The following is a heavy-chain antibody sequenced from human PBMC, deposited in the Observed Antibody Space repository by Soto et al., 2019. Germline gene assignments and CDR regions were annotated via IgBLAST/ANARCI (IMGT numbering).Heavy chain of an antibody. V-gene: IGHV1-69*13. D-gene: IGHD3-22*01. Sequence: SVKVSCKASGGTSSSNAISWVRQAPGQGLEWMGGITLIFGTANYAQKFQGRVTITADESTTTAYMELSSLRSEDTAVYYCARPDEGGYSSNHHYYYALDVWGQGTTVTVSS. CDR1: GGTSSSNA. CDR3: ARPDEGGYSSNHHYYYALDV. J-gene: IGHJ6*02. CDR2: ITLIFGTA.